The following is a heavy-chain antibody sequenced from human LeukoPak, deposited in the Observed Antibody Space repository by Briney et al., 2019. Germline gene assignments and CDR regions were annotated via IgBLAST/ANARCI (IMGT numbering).Heavy chain of an antibody. CDR3: ARSMIVVGTFDY. V-gene: IGHV4-30-2*01. D-gene: IGHD3-22*01. CDR1: GGSISSGGYY. J-gene: IGHJ4*02. CDR2: IYHSGST. Sequence: SETLSLTCTVSGGSISSGGYYWSWIRQPPGKGLEWIGYIYHSGSTYYNPSLKSRVTISVDRSKNQFSLKLSSVTAADTAVYYCARSMIVVGTFDYWGQGTLVTLSS.